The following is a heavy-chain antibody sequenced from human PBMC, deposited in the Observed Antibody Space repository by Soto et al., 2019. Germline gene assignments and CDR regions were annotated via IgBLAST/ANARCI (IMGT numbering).Heavy chain of an antibody. CDR1: GGSISSSSYY. D-gene: IGHD5-12*01. J-gene: IGHJ4*02. Sequence: SETLSLTCTVSGGSISSSSYYWGWIRQPPGKGLEWIGYIYYSGSTNYNPSLKSRVTISVDTSKNQFSLKLSSVTAADTAVYYCARQRDGYNMYYFDYWGQGTLVTVSS. CDR3: ARQRDGYNMYYFDY. CDR2: IYYSGST. V-gene: IGHV4-61*05.